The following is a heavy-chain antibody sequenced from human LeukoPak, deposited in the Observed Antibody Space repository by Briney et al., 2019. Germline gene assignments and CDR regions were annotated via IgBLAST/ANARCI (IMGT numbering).Heavy chain of an antibody. D-gene: IGHD2-21*02. J-gene: IGHJ6*02. CDR2: IKQDGSGK. CDR3: ARAYCGGDCLDYYYYGMDV. Sequence: AGGSLRLSCAASGFTFSSYWMSWVRQAPGKGLEWVANIKQDGSGKYYVDSVKGRFTISRDNAKNSLYLQMNSLRAEDTAVYYCARAYCGGDCLDYYYYGMDVWGQGTTVTVSS. CDR1: GFTFSSYW. V-gene: IGHV3-7*01.